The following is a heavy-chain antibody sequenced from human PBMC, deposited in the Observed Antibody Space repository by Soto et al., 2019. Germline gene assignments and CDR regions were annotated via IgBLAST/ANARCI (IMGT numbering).Heavy chain of an antibody. Sequence: GASVKVSCKVSGYTLTELSMHWVRQAPGKGLEWMGGFDPEDGETIYAQKFQGRVTMTEDTSTDTAYMELSSLRSEDTAVYYCATVLPFDILTGYALDPWGQGTLVTVSS. CDR2: FDPEDGET. J-gene: IGHJ5*02. CDR3: ATVLPFDILTGYALDP. CDR1: GYTLTELS. V-gene: IGHV1-24*01. D-gene: IGHD3-9*01.